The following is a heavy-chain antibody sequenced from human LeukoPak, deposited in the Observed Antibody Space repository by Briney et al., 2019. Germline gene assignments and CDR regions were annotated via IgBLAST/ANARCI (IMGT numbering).Heavy chain of an antibody. Sequence: PSETLSLTCTVSGGSISSGSYYWSWIRQPAGKVLEWIGRIHRSGSTAYNPSVKSRVTISIDTSKNQFSLELSSVTAADTAVYYCARHISDDFWSGNDYWGQGTLVTVSS. J-gene: IGHJ4*02. V-gene: IGHV4-61*02. CDR2: IHRSGST. CDR3: ARHISDDFWSGNDY. CDR1: GGSISSGSYY. D-gene: IGHD3-3*01.